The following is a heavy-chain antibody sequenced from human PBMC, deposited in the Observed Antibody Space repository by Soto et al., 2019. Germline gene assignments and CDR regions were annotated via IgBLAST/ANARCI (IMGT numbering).Heavy chain of an antibody. CDR1: GYTFTSDG. CDR2: ISAYNGNT. V-gene: IGHV1-18*01. CDR3: ARDLGDRGYSYGCEGY. Sequence: VASVKVSCKASGYTFTSDGISWVRQAPGQGLEWMGWISAYNGNTNYAQKHQGRVTMTTDTSTSTAYMGLRSLRSDDTAVYYCARDLGDRGYSYGCEGYWGKVTLVIVSS. J-gene: IGHJ4*02. D-gene: IGHD5-18*01.